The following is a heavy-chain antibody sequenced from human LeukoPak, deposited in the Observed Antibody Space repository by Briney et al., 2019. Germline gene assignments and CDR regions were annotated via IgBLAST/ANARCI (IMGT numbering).Heavy chain of an antibody. D-gene: IGHD5-18*01. Sequence: GESLKISCKASGYSFTSYWIGWVRQMPGKGLEWMGIIDPIDSETRYTPSFQGQVTISVDKSLTTADLQWNSLKASDTAMYYCARQTAMGRSGDYWGQGTLVTVSS. J-gene: IGHJ4*02. CDR1: GYSFTSYW. CDR2: IDPIDSET. CDR3: ARQTAMGRSGDY. V-gene: IGHV5-51*01.